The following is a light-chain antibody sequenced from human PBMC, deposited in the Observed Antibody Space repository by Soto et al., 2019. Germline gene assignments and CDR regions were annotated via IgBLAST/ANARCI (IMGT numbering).Light chain of an antibody. Sequence: QSVLTQSPSASASLGASVKLTCTLSSGHSSYAIAWHQQQPETGPRYLMKLNSDGSHSKGDGIPDLFSGSSSGAERYLTSSSHQYEDEDDYCCQNWGSGILVFGGGTKLTVL. J-gene: IGLJ2*01. V-gene: IGLV4-69*01. CDR3: QNWGSGILV. CDR1: SGHSSYA. CDR2: LNSDGSH.